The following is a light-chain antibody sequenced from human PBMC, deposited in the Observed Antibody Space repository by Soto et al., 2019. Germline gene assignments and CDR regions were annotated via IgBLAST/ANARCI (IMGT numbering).Light chain of an antibody. Sequence: DIVMTQSPDSLAVSLGERATINCNSSQSVLYTSNNKNYSAWYQQKPRPPPKLIIYWASTRESGVPDRFSGSGSGTDFTLTISSLQAEDVAVYYCQQYYSTQWTFGQGTKVDI. V-gene: IGKV4-1*01. CDR3: QQYYSTQWT. CDR2: WAS. CDR1: QSVLYTSNNKNY. J-gene: IGKJ1*01.